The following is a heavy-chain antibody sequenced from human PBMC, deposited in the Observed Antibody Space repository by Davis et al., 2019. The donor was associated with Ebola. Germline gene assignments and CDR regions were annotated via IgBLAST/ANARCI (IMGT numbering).Heavy chain of an antibody. V-gene: IGHV1-3*01. CDR3: ARATFGYNSGWYADY. D-gene: IGHD6-19*01. J-gene: IGHJ4*02. CDR2: IHGGNGNR. Sequence: ASVKVSCKAPGYTFTNYAMHWVRQAPGQRLEWMGWIHGGNGNRKYSQKFQGRVTITMDTSASTAYMELSSLRSEDTAVYYCARATFGYNSGWYADYWGPGSLVTVSS. CDR1: GYTFTNYA.